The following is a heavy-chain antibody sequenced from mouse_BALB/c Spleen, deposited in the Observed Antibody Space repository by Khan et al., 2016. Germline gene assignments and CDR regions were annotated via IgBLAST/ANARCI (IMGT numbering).Heavy chain of an antibody. J-gene: IGHJ3*01. D-gene: IGHD2-4*01. CDR1: GYTFTSYW. Sequence: QVQLQQSGAELVRPGASVKLSCKASGYTFTSYWINWMKQRPGQGLEWIGNIYPSDIYTNYNQKFKDKATLTVDKSSSTAYMQISSPTSEDSAIYYCTRGESTMIRGFAYWGQGTLVTVSA. CDR3: TRGESTMIRGFAY. V-gene: IGHV1-69*02. CDR2: IYPSDIYT.